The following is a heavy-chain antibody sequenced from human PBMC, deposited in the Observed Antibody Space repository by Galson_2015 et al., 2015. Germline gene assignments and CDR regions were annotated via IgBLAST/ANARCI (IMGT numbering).Heavy chain of an antibody. J-gene: IGHJ4*02. CDR3: ARQILDYDFWSGYYPTNFDY. V-gene: IGHV3-21*01. CDR2: ISSTTTYI. D-gene: IGHD3-3*01. CDR1: EFTFSSYY. Sequence: SMRLSCAASEFTFSSYYMSWGRQAPGKALEWVSSISSTTTYIYYADSVKGRFTISRDNAKNSLYLQMNSLGAEDTAVYYCARQILDYDFWSGYYPTNFDYWGQGTLVTVSS.